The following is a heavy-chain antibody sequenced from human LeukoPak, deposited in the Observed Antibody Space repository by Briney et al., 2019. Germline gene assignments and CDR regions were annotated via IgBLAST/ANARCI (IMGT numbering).Heavy chain of an antibody. Sequence: PGGSLRLSCAASGFTFSSYWMSWVRQAPGKGLEWVANIKQDGSEKYYVDSVKGRFTISRDNAKNSLYLQMNSLRAEDTAVYYCARDRRLIQLWYDAFDIWGLGTMVSVSS. CDR2: IKQDGSEK. J-gene: IGHJ3*02. V-gene: IGHV3-7*01. CDR3: ARDRRLIQLWYDAFDI. CDR1: GFTFSSYW. D-gene: IGHD5-18*01.